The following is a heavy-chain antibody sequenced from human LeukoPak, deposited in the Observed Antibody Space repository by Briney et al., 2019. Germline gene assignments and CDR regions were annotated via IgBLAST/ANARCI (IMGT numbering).Heavy chain of an antibody. D-gene: IGHD6-13*01. CDR2: INAGNGDA. CDR1: GYTFTTYA. J-gene: IGHJ6*02. CDR3: AKARGTGYSSPPYYYFGMDV. V-gene: IGHV1-3*01. Sequence: ASVKVSCKASGYTFTTYAIHWVRQAPGRSLEWMGRINAGNGDAKYSQNFHDGITITRDTSTSTVYMELSSLRSEDTAVYYCAKARGTGYSSPPYYYFGMDVWGQGTTVTVS.